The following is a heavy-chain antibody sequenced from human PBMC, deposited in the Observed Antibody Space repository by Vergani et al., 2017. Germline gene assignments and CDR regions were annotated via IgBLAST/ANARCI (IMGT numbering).Heavy chain of an antibody. D-gene: IGHD2-2*01. CDR2: IYSGGSST. J-gene: IGHJ4*02. Sequence: EVQLLESGGGLVQPGGSLRLSCAPSGFTFSSYAMSWVRQAPGKGLEWVSVIYSGGSSTYYADSVKGRFTISRDNSKNTLYLQMNSLRAEDTAVYYCAKDSLYCSSTSCYYYFDYWGQGTLVTVSS. CDR1: GFTFSSYA. CDR3: AKDSLYCSSTSCYYYFDY. V-gene: IGHV3-23*03.